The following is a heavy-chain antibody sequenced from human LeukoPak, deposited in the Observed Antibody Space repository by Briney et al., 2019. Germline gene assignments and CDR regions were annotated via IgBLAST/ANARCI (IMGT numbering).Heavy chain of an antibody. CDR1: GFTFSSYS. CDR3: ARDHILTSYYVVNYYYGMEV. CDR2: ISSGSSNI. Sequence: PGGSLRLSCAASGFTFSSYSMNWVRQAPGKGLEWVSSISSGSSNIYYADSVKGRFTISRDNSKNSLYLQMNSVRAEDTAVYYCARDHILTSYYVVNYYYGMEVWGQGTTVTVSS. V-gene: IGHV3-21*01. D-gene: IGHD3-9*01. J-gene: IGHJ6*02.